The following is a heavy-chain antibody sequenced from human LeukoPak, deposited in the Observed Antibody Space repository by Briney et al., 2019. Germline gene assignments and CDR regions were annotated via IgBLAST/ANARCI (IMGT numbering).Heavy chain of an antibody. CDR3: ARSSGIVGGTTRD. CDR1: GGSISSGDYY. J-gene: IGHJ4*02. D-gene: IGHD1-26*01. V-gene: IGHV4-30-4*08. CDR2: IYHSGST. Sequence: PSETLSLTCTVSGGSISSGDYYWGWIRQPPGKGLEWIGYIYHSGSTYYDPSLKSRVTISVDRSKNQLSLKLSSVTAADTAVYYCARSSGIVGGTTRDWGQGTPVTVSS.